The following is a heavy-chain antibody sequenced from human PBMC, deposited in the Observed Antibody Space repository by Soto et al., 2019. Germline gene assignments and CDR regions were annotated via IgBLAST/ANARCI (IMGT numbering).Heavy chain of an antibody. Sequence: PSETLSLTCNVSGASVSNNAYYWSWIRQSPGKGLEWIAYVYHTGNTNYNPSLRSRVTISLDTSKNQLSLKVRSVTAADTAVYYCATVDLRLGDFLDAFGVWGQGTMVTVSS. CDR1: GASVSNNAYY. CDR2: VYHTGNT. J-gene: IGHJ3*01. D-gene: IGHD3-16*01. V-gene: IGHV4-61*08. CDR3: ATVDLRLGDFLDAFGV.